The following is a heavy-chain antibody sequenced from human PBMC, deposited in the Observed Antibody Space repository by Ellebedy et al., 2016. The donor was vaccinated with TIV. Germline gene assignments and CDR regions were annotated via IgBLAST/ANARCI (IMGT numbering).Heavy chain of an antibody. CDR2: INPSSGAT. D-gene: IGHD4-17*01. CDR1: GYTFTAYN. V-gene: IGHV1-2*06. J-gene: IGHJ4*02. CDR3: ARSAHYGDYDY. Sequence: AASVKVSCKASGYTFTAYNMHWVRQAPGQGLEWMGRINPSSGATDYAQTFQARVTMTRDTSISTAYLEVSRLRSDDTAVFYCARSAHYGDYDYWGQGTQVTVSS.